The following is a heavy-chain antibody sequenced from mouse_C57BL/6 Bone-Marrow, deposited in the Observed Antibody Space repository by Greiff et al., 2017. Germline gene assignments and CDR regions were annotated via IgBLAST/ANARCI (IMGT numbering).Heavy chain of an antibody. V-gene: IGHV3-6*01. CDR3: ARDSYYGSSPAWFAY. CDR2: ISYGGSN. D-gene: IGHD1-1*01. J-gene: IGHJ3*01. CDR1: GYSITSGYY. Sequence: EVQLQESGPGLVKPSQSLSLTCSVTGYSITSGYYWNWIRQFPGNKLEWMGYISYGGSNNYNPSPKNRISITRYTSKNKFFLKLNSETTEDTATYKCARDSYYGSSPAWFAYWGQGTLVTVSA.